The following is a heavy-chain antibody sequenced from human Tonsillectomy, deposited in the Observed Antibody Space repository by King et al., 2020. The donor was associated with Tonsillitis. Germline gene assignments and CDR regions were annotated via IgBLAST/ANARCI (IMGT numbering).Heavy chain of an antibody. CDR2: VSGSGGST. Sequence: VQLVESGGGLVQPGGSLRLSCAASGFTFSNYAMSWVRQAPGKGLEWVSGVSGSGGSTYYADSVKGRFTISRDNSKDTLYLQIDSLRAEDTAVYYCAKDIRYSGRAGFDYWGQGTLGTVSS. V-gene: IGHV3-23*04. CDR1: GFTFSNYA. D-gene: IGHD1-26*01. J-gene: IGHJ4*02. CDR3: AKDIRYSGRAGFDY.